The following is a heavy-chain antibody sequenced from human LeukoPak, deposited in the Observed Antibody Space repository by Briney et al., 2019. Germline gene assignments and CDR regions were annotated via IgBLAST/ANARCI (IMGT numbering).Heavy chain of an antibody. J-gene: IGHJ4*02. D-gene: IGHD6-13*01. CDR2: IYYSGST. CDR1: GGSISSYY. Sequence: SETLSLTCTVSGGSISSYYWSWIRQPPGKGLEWIGYIYYSGSTNYNPSLKSRVTISVDTSKNQFSLKLSSVTAADTAVYYCARALPPIAAVNWGQGTLVTVSS. V-gene: IGHV4-59*12. CDR3: ARALPPIAAVN.